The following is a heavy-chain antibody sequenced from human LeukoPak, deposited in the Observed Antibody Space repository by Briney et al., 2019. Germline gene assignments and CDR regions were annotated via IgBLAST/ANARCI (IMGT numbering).Heavy chain of an antibody. CDR2: IYYSGST. CDR1: GGSFSGYY. CDR3: ARDHSGYDYEGTYYYYYMDV. V-gene: IGHV4-34*01. Sequence: SETLSLTCAVYGGSFSGYYWSWIRQPPGKGLEWIGSIYYSGSTYYNPSLKSRVTISVDTSKNQFSLKLSSVTAADTAVYYCARDHSGYDYEGTYYYYYMDVWGKGTTVTVSS. D-gene: IGHD5-12*01. J-gene: IGHJ6*03.